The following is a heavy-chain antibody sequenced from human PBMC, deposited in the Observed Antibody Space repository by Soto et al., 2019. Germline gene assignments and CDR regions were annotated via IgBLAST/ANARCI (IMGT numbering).Heavy chain of an antibody. V-gene: IGHV1-69*13. J-gene: IGHJ6*02. Sequence: SVKVSCKASGGTFSSYAISWVRRAPGQGPEWMGGIIPIFGTANYAQKFQGRVTITADESTSTAYMELSSLRSEDTAVYYCARTLAAVAGNYYYGMDVWGQGTTVTVSS. D-gene: IGHD6-19*01. CDR1: GGTFSSYA. CDR2: IIPIFGTA. CDR3: ARTLAAVAGNYYYGMDV.